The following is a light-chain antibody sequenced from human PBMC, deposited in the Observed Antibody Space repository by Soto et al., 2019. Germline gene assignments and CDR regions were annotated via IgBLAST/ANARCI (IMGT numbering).Light chain of an antibody. Sequence: EIVLTHSPGTLSLSPWGRATLSSRASQSVSSNLAWYQQKPGQAPRLLIYGASTRATGIPPRFSGSGSGTEFTLTISSLQPEDFAVYYCQQYNKWPPWTFGQGTKVDIK. CDR3: QQYNKWPPWT. CDR1: QSVSSN. V-gene: IGKV3-15*01. J-gene: IGKJ1*01. CDR2: GAS.